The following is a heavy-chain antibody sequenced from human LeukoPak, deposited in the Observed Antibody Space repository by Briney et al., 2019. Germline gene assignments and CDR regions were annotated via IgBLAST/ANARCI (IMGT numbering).Heavy chain of an antibody. CDR3: AKGGRRRLGWFDP. V-gene: IGHV3-33*06. D-gene: IGHD1-1*01. CDR1: GFTFTSHG. Sequence: PGGCLRLACAASGFTFTSHGTHCVRHAPGEWLGWVAVIWSDGSNKYYADSVKGRFTISRDNSKNTLYLQMNSLRAEDTAVYYCAKGGRRRLGWFDPWGQGTLVTVSS. CDR2: IWSDGSNK. J-gene: IGHJ5*02.